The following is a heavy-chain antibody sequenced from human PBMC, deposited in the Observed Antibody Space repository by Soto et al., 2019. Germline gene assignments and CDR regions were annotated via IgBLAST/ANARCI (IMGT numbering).Heavy chain of an antibody. D-gene: IGHD2-21*02. J-gene: IGHJ4*02. CDR3: ARDRAIVVVTATFAY. Sequence: QVPLVESGGGVVQPGRSLRLSCAASGFTFSSYGMHWVRQAPGKGLEWVAVIWYDGSNKYYADSVKGRFTISRDNSKTTLYLQMNSLRAEDTAVYYCARDRAIVVVTATFAYWGQGTLFTVCS. CDR1: GFTFSSYG. V-gene: IGHV3-33*01. CDR2: IWYDGSNK.